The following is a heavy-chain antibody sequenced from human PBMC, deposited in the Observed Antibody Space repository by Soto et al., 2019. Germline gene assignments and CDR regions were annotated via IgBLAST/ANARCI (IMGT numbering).Heavy chain of an antibody. V-gene: IGHV3-74*01. CDR1: GFTFSSYL. Sequence: GGSLRLSCAASGFTFSSYLMHWVRQAPGKGLVWVSRINSDGSTTTYADSVKGRFTISRDNAKNTLYLQMNSLRAEDAAVYYCARSLNSGSTFDPWGQGTLVTVSS. CDR2: INSDGSTT. D-gene: IGHD6-6*01. J-gene: IGHJ5*02. CDR3: ARSLNSGSTFDP.